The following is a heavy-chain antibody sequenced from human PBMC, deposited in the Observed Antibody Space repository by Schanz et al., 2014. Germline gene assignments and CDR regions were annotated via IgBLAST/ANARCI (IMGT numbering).Heavy chain of an antibody. CDR2: IKRDGSEK. V-gene: IGHV3-7*01. J-gene: IGHJ6*02. Sequence: EVQLLESGGGLVQPGGSLKLSCAASGLIFSSYAMSWVRQAPGKGLEWVANIKRDGSEKNYLDSVKGRFTISRDNAKNSLFLQMNSLRAEDTAVYYCLAPDYGMDVWGQGTTVTVSS. CDR1: GLIFSSYA. CDR3: LAPDYGMDV.